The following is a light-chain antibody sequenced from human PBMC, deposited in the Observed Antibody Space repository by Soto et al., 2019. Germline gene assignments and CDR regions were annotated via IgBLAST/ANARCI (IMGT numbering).Light chain of an antibody. CDR2: GAS. CDR3: QRYNNWPLT. J-gene: IGKJ4*01. CDR1: QGIGST. V-gene: IGKV3-15*01. Sequence: EIVMTQSPATLSVSPMEIASLSFMASQGIGSTLAWYQQEPGQTPRLLIYGASTRATGVPARFSGSGSGTEFTLTINSLQSEDFAVYYCQRYNNWPLTFGGGTKVDI.